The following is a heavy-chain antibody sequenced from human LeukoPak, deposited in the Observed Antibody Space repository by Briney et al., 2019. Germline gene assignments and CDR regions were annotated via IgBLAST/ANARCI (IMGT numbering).Heavy chain of an antibody. CDR1: GYSFTSYW. V-gene: IGHV5-51*01. D-gene: IGHD3-10*01. J-gene: IGHJ4*02. Sequence: GESLKISCKGSGYSFTSYWIGWVRQMPGKGLEWMGIIYPADSDIRYRPSVQGQVTISVDKSINTAYLQWSSLKASDTAMYYCARLCRMVRGVIEQFDYWGQGTLVTVSS. CDR3: ARLCRMVRGVIEQFDY. CDR2: IYPADSDI.